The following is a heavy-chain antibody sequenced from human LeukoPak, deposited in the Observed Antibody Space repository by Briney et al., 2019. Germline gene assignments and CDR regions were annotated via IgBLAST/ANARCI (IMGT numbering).Heavy chain of an antibody. V-gene: IGHV4-59*01. J-gene: IGHJ6*03. Sequence: PSETLSLTCTVSGGSISSYYWSWIRQPPGKGLEWIGYIYYSGSTNYNPSLKSRVTISVDTSKNQFSLKLSSVTAADTAVYYCARLAMYSSSWYYYYMDVWGKGTTVTVSS. D-gene: IGHD6-13*01. CDR3: ARLAMYSSSWYYYYMDV. CDR1: GGSISSYY. CDR2: IYYSGST.